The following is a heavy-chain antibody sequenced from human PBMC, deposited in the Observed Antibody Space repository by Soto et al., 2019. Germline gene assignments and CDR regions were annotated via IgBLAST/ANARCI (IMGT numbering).Heavy chain of an antibody. CDR1: GFTFSSYG. CDR3: VRGTSTSPDY. D-gene: IGHD2-2*01. V-gene: IGHV3-33*01. Sequence: QVELVGSGGGVVQPGRSLRLSCAASGFTFSSYGMHWVRQAPGKGLEWVAVVWYDGTNKNYADSVKGRFTISRDNSKNTLYLQMNSLRAEDTAVYYCVRGTSTSPDYWGQGTLVTVSS. J-gene: IGHJ4*02. CDR2: VWYDGTNK.